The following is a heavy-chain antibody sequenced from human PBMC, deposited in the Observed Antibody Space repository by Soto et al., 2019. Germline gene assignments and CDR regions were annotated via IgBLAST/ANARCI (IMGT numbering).Heavy chain of an antibody. D-gene: IGHD6-13*01. CDR3: ARIAASGRGWDV. V-gene: IGHV3-7*01. CDR2: IKQDGSEE. Sequence: EVQLVESGGGLVQPGGSLRLSCVDSGFTFSSYWMSWVRQAPVKGLEWVGNIKQDGSEENYVDSVKGRFTISRDNAKNSMYLQMNSLRAEDTAVYYCARIAASGRGWDVWGQGTTVVGSS. CDR1: GFTFSSYW. J-gene: IGHJ6*02.